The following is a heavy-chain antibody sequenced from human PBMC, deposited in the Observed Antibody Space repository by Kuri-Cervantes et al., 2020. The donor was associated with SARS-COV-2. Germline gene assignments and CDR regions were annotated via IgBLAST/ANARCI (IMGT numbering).Heavy chain of an antibody. CDR1: GFTFSSYA. J-gene: IGHJ6*02. CDR2: ISGSGGST. Sequence: GESLKISCAASGFTFSSYAMSWVRQAPGKGLEWVSAISGSGGSTYYADSVKGRFTISRDNSKNTLYLQMNSLRAEDTAVYYCAKSVGDFWSGYPEAYYYGMGVWGQGTTVTVSS. V-gene: IGHV3-23*01. CDR3: AKSVGDFWSGYPEAYYYGMGV. D-gene: IGHD3-3*01.